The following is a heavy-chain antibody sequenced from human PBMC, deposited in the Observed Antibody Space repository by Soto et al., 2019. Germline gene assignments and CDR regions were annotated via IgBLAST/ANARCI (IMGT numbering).Heavy chain of an antibody. CDR3: ARGRWYGSGYYYVSFDP. V-gene: IGHV4-39*01. CDR2: IYYSGNI. J-gene: IGHJ5*02. Sequence: SETLSLTCTVSGGSISSSSYYWGWIRQPPGKGLEWIGTIYYSGNIYYNPSLKSRVTISVDTSKNQFSLKLSSVTAADTAVYYCARGRWYGSGYYYVSFDPWGQGTLVTVSS. CDR1: GGSISSSSYY. D-gene: IGHD3-22*01.